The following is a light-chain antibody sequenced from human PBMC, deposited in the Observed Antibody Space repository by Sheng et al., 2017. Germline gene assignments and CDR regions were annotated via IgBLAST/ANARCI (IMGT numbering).Light chain of an antibody. J-gene: IGKJ2*04. CDR3: QQYNKWPSSS. CDR1: QSVGSN. CDR2: GAS. V-gene: IGKV3D-15*01. Sequence: EIVMTQSPATLSVSPGERATLSCRASQSVGSNLAWYQQKPGQAPRLLIYGASTRATGIPARFSGSGSGTEFTLTISSLQSEDFAVYHCQQYNKWPSSSFGQGTKLEIK.